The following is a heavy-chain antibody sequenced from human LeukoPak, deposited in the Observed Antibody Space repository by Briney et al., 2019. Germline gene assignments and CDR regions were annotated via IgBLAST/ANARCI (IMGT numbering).Heavy chain of an antibody. J-gene: IGHJ3*02. D-gene: IGHD1-26*01. CDR1: GFTFSKNW. Sequence: GGSLRLSCAASGFTFSKNWLHWVRQAAGKGLVWVSRTSPDDKTTSYADSVKGRFTVSRDDAKKTLYLQMNSLRAEDTAVYYCLTIVETTIDGFDIWGQGAMVTVSS. CDR3: LTIVETTIDGFDI. V-gene: IGHV3-74*01. CDR2: TSPDDKTT.